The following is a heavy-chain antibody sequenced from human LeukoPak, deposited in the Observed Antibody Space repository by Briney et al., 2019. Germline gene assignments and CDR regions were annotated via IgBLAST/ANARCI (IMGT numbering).Heavy chain of an antibody. Sequence: SETLSLTCTVSGDPISNYYWSWIRQPPGKGLEWIGYIYYSGFTIYNPSLKSRGTISLDTSKNQFSLKLSSVTAADTAVYYCARLQSYYDSFDVWGQGTVVTVSS. D-gene: IGHD3-22*01. J-gene: IGHJ3*01. CDR1: GDPISNYY. CDR2: IYYSGFT. V-gene: IGHV4-59*12. CDR3: ARLQSYYDSFDV.